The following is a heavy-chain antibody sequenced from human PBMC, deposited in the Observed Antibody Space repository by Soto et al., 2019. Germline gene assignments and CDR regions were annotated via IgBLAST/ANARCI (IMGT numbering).Heavy chain of an antibody. CDR1: GYTLTELS. CDR2: FDPEDGET. Sequence: GASVKVSCKVSGYTLTELSMHWVRQAPGKGLEWMGGFDPEDGETIYAQKFQGRVTMTEDTSTDTAYMELSSLSSEDTAVYYCATSLTIFGVVLNNWFDPRGQGTLVTVSS. V-gene: IGHV1-24*01. D-gene: IGHD3-3*01. J-gene: IGHJ5*02. CDR3: ATSLTIFGVVLNNWFDP.